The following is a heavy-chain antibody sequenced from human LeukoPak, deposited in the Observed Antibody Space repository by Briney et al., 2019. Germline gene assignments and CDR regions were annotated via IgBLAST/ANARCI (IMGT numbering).Heavy chain of an antibody. V-gene: IGHV3-23*01. J-gene: IGHJ4*02. CDR1: GFTFSSYA. CDR2: ISGSGGGT. D-gene: IGHD1-26*01. CDR3: ATSRRGWGSYFRYYFDY. Sequence: GGSLRLSCAASGFTFSSYAMSWVRQAPGEGLEWVSAISGSGGGTYYADSVKGRFTISRDNSKNTLYLQMNSLRAEDTAVYYCATSRRGWGSYFRYYFDYWGQGTLVTVSS.